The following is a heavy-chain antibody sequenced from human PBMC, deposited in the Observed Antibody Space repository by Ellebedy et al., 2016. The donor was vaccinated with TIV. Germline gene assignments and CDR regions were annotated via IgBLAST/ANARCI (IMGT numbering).Heavy chain of an antibody. CDR1: GLSFSTYA. CDR3: AKRSGSFSFFDY. V-gene: IGHV3-30*18. J-gene: IGHJ4*02. Sequence: GESLKISCGDSGLSFSTYAMHWVRQAPGKGLEWLAIISSDGSHEFFADSVKGRFTISRDNSKNTLYLQMNSLRGEDTAVYYCAKRSGSFSFFDYWGQGTLVTVSS. CDR2: ISSDGSHE. D-gene: IGHD1-26*01.